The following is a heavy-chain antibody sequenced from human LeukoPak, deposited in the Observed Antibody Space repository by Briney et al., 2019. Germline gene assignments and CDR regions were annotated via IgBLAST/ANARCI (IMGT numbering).Heavy chain of an antibody. Sequence: SETLSLTCTVSGGSISSGDYYWSWIRQPPGKGLEWIGYIYYSGSTYYIPSLKSRVTISVDTSKNQFSLKLSSVTAADTAVYYCARGNGDYYGMDVWGQGTTVTVSS. CDR1: GGSISSGDYY. J-gene: IGHJ6*02. V-gene: IGHV4-30-4*01. D-gene: IGHD4-17*01. CDR2: IYYSGST. CDR3: ARGNGDYYGMDV.